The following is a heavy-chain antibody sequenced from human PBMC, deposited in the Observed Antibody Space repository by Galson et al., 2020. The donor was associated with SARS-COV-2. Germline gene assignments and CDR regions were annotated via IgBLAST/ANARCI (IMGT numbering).Heavy chain of an antibody. CDR3: ARQGDVLLWFGELYSVDP. V-gene: IGHV4-39*01. CDR2: IYYSGST. J-gene: IGHJ5*02. D-gene: IGHD3-10*01. CDR1: GGSISSSSYY. Sequence: SETLSLTCTVSGGSISSSSYYWGWIRQPPGKGLEWIGSIYYSGSTYYNPSLKSRVTISVDTSKNQFSLKLSSVTAADTAVYYCARQGDVLLWFGELYSVDPWGQGTLVTVSS.